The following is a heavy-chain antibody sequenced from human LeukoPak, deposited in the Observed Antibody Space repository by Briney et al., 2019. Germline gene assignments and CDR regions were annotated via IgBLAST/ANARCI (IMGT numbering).Heavy chain of an antibody. CDR1: GFTFSSNY. Sequence: GGSLRLSCAASGFTFSSNYMSWVRQAPGKRLEWVSAISGSGGSTYYADSVKGRFTISRDNSKNTLYLQMNSLRAEDTAVYYCAKDQGGYSSGWPHFDYWGQGTLVTVSS. CDR3: AKDQGGYSSGWPHFDY. V-gene: IGHV3-23*01. CDR2: ISGSGGST. J-gene: IGHJ4*02. D-gene: IGHD6-19*01.